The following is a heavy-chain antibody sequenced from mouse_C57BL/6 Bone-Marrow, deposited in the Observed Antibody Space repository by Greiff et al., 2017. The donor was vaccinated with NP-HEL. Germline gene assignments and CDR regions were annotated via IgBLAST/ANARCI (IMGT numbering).Heavy chain of an antibody. J-gene: IGHJ1*03. CDR2: IDPSDSET. D-gene: IGHD4-1*01. CDR3: ASWTGTSSWYFDV. CDR1: GYTFTSYW. V-gene: IGHV1-52*01. Sequence: QVQLQQPGAELVRPGSSVKLSCKASGYTFTSYWMHWVKQRPIQGLEWIGNIDPSDSETHYNQKFKDKATLTVDKSSSTAYMPLSSLTSEDSAVYSCASWTGTSSWYFDVWGTGTTVTVSS.